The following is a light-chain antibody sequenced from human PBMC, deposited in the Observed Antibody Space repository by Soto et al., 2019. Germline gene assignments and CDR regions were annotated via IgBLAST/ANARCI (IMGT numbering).Light chain of an antibody. J-gene: IGLJ2*01. V-gene: IGLV2-14*03. Sequence: QSALAQPASVSGSPGQSITISCTGTRSDIGRYNYVSWYQQHPGKVPRLLIYEVSYRPSGVSARFSGSKSGSTASLTISGLQAEDEADYYCSSYSTTSSPHVLFGGGNKLTVL. CDR3: SSYSTTSSPHVL. CDR1: RSDIGRYNY. CDR2: EVS.